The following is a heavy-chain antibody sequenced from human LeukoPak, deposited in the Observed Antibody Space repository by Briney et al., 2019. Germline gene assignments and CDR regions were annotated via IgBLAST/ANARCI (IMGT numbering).Heavy chain of an antibody. J-gene: IGHJ4*02. D-gene: IGHD5-12*01. CDR3: ARAVDMGYYFDY. V-gene: IGHV4-31*03. CDR2: IHRSGNT. Sequence: SETLSLTCTVSGDSISRGGHYWSCIRQHPGKGLEWIGYIHRSGNTYNNPSLESRITISVDTSKNQFSLKLSSVTAADTGVYYCARAVDMGYYFDYWGQGTLVTASS. CDR1: GDSISRGGHY.